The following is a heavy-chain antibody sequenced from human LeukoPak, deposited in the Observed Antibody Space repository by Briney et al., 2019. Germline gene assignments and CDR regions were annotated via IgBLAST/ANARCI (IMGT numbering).Heavy chain of an antibody. J-gene: IGHJ5*02. CDR3: AARVAGPNWFDP. V-gene: IGHV1-18*01. CDR1: GYTFTSLD. CDR2: ISAYNGNT. Sequence: GASVKVSCKASGYTFTSLDINWVRQAPGQGLEWMGWISAYNGNTNYAQKLQGRVTMTTDTSTSTAYMELRSLRSDDTAVYYCAARVAGPNWFDPWGQGTLVTVSS. D-gene: IGHD6-19*01.